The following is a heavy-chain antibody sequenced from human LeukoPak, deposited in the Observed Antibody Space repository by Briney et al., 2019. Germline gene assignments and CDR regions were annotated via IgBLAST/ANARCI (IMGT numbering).Heavy chain of an antibody. V-gene: IGHV4-30-2*02. J-gene: IGHJ4*02. D-gene: IGHD4-17*01. Sequence: SETLSLTCAVSGGSISSGGYSWSWIRQPPGKGLEWIGYIYHSGSTYYNPSLKSRVTISVDRSKNQFSLKLSSVTAADTAVYYCARSIAPYGNTDFDYWGQGTLVTVSS. CDR2: IYHSGST. CDR1: GGSISSGGYS. CDR3: ARSIAPYGNTDFDY.